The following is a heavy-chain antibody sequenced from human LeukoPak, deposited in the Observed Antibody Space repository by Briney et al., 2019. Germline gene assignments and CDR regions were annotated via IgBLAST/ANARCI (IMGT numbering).Heavy chain of an antibody. CDR2: IKQDGSEK. V-gene: IGHV3-7*05. CDR3: VRERTNYYDSSGYY. D-gene: IGHD3-22*01. Sequence: GGSLRLSCAASGFTFSSYWMSWVRQAPGKGLEWVANIKQDGSEKYYVDSVKGRFTISRDNAKNSLYLEMNSLRAEDTAVYYCVRERTNYYDSSGYYWGQGTRVTVSS. J-gene: IGHJ4*02. CDR1: GFTFSSYW.